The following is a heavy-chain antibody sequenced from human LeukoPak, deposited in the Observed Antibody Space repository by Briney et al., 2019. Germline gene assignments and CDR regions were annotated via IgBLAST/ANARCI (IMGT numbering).Heavy chain of an antibody. V-gene: IGHV4-59*01. CDR3: ATGAVIRGVTYFDY. J-gene: IGHJ4*02. CDR1: GGSLRSYY. Sequence: SETLSLTCTVSGGSLRSYYWSWLRQPPGKGLEWIAYLFYSGSTDYNPSLESRVTISVDTSKNQFSLKLRSVTAADTAVYYCATGAVIRGVTYFDYWGQGTLVTVSS. D-gene: IGHD3-10*01. CDR2: LFYSGST.